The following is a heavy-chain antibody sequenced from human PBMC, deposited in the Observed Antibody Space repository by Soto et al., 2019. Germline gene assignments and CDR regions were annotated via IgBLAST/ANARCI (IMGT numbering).Heavy chain of an antibody. CDR3: ASGASRWYPYFFDS. CDR2: IIPYYNTL. CDR1: EGTFNSYA. D-gene: IGHD6-13*01. J-gene: IGHJ4*02. Sequence: QAQVVQSGAEVRKPGSSVKLSCKASEGTFNSYAIAWVRQAPGQGLEWMGGIIPYYNTLNYAQKFQDRVTITAADSTNTVHVELSSLRSDDTAVYFCASGASRWYPYFFDSWAQGTLVTVSS. V-gene: IGHV1-69*01.